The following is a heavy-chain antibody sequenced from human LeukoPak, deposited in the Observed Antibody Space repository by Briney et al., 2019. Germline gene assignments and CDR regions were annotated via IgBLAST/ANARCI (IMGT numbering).Heavy chain of an antibody. CDR3: AKGGGRSGCDY. CDR1: GFTISSYG. D-gene: IGHD6-19*01. V-gene: IGHV3-30*18. J-gene: IGHJ4*02. Sequence: PGRSLRLSCAASGFTISSYGMHWVRQAPGKGLEWVAVISYDGSNKYYADSVKGRFTISRDNSKNTLYLQMNSLRAEDTAVYYRAKGGGRSGCDYWGQGTLVTVSS. CDR2: ISYDGSNK.